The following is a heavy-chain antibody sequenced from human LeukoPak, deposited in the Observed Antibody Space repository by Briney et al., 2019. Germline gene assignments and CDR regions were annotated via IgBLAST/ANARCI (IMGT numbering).Heavy chain of an antibody. CDR3: ARDNWGSEGWFDP. CDR2: INPSGGST. V-gene: IGHV1-46*01. CDR1: GYTFTSYY. Sequence: GASVKVSCKASGYTFTSYYMHWVRQAPGQGLEWMGIINPSGGSTSYAQKFQGRVTMTRDMSTSTVYMELGSLRSEDTAVYYCARDNWGSEGWFDPWGQGTLVTVSS. J-gene: IGHJ5*02. D-gene: IGHD7-27*01.